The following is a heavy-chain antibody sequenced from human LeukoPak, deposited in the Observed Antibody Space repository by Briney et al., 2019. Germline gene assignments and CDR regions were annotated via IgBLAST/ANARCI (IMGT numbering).Heavy chain of an antibody. J-gene: IGHJ4*02. D-gene: IGHD3-9*01. CDR2: ISGSGGST. CDR3: AKQSPEYYDILTGYYKGDFDY. V-gene: IGHV3-23*01. CDR1: GFTFSSYA. Sequence: GGSLRLSCAASGFTFSSYAMSWVRQAPGKGLEGGSAISGSGGSTYYADSVKGRFTISRDNSKNTLYLQMNSLRAEDTAVYYCAKQSPEYYDILTGYYKGDFDYWGQGTLVTVSS.